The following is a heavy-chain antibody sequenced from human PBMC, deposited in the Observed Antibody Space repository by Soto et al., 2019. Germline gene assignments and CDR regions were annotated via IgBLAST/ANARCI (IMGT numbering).Heavy chain of an antibody. CDR2: IYWDDDK. J-gene: IGHJ4*02. Sequence: QITLKESGPTLVKPTQTLTLTCTFSGFSLSARGVGVGWIRQPPGKAMEWLTFIYWDDDKRFSPSLKSRLTITKDPSKNQLVLTIANMDPVDTCTYYCVHPTPDNSSRIDYWGQGTLVTVSS. CDR3: VHPTPDNSSRIDY. V-gene: IGHV2-5*02. CDR1: GFSLSARGVG. D-gene: IGHD6-6*01.